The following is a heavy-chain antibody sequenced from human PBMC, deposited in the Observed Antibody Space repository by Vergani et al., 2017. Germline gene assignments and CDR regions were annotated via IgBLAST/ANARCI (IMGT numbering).Heavy chain of an antibody. J-gene: IGHJ4*02. CDR2: ISSSSTYI. D-gene: IGHD3-10*01. V-gene: IGHV3-21*01. Sequence: EVQLVDSGGGLVKPGGSLRLSCAASGFTFSSYSMNWVRQAPGKGLEWVSSISSSSTYIYYADAGKGRFTSSRDNAKNSLYLQMNSLRAEDTAVYYCARDGEGGAEGALGDWGQGTLVTVSS. CDR3: ARDGEGGAEGALGD. CDR1: GFTFSSYS.